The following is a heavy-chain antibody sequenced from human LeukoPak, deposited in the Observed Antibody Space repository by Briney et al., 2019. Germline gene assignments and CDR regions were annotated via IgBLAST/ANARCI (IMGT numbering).Heavy chain of an antibody. CDR1: GVTFSNYA. CDR2: IIPIFGMA. Sequence: SVRLSCTASGVTFSNYAISWVRQAPGQGLEWMARIIPIFGMANYAQKVQGRVTITADKSTSTAYMELSSLRSEDTAVYYCAQGSLRFLNAMDVWGQGTTVTVSS. V-gene: IGHV1-69*04. D-gene: IGHD3-3*01. CDR3: AQGSLRFLNAMDV. J-gene: IGHJ6*02.